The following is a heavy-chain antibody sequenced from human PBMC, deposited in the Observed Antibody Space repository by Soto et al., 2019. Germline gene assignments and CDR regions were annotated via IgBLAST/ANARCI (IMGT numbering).Heavy chain of an antibody. J-gene: IGHJ6*02. Sequence: EVQLVESGGGLVRPGGSLRLSCLASEFTFSSYWMHWVRQVPGKGLVWVSRLNEDGSFTTYADSVKGRFTISRDNAKKTLYLQMNSLRAEDTAVYYCARDLSGRADVWGQGTTVTVSS. CDR1: EFTFSSYW. CDR2: LNEDGSFT. CDR3: ARDLSGRADV. D-gene: IGHD3-10*01. V-gene: IGHV3-74*01.